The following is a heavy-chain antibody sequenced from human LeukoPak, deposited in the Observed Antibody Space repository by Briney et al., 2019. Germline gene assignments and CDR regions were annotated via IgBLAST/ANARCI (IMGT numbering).Heavy chain of an antibody. CDR1: GFGFSGFT. D-gene: IGHD2/OR15-2a*01. CDR3: ARLGVENFYDL. V-gene: IGHV3-64*02. Sequence: GGSLTLSCAASGFGFSGFTMHWARHAPGKGVEYVSAINGNGDRTYYAASVKGSFSISRDDSTITRYLHIGSLVGEAVGLYFCARLGVENFYDLWGQGTLVTVSS. J-gene: IGHJ5*02. CDR2: INGNGDRT.